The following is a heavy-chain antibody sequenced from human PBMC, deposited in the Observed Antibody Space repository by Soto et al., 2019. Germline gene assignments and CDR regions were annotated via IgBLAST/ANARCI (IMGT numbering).Heavy chain of an antibody. CDR3: ARSQDSCWYGYYFDY. CDR2: IYSGGST. Sequence: EVQLVETGGGLVQPGGSLRLSCAASGFTVSTNYMSWVRQAPGKGLEWVAVIYSGGSTYYADPVKGRFTISRDNSKNKLYLQMNSLSADDTAVYYFARSQDSCWYGYYFDYWGQGNMGTVFS. D-gene: IGHD6-19*01. V-gene: IGHV3-53*02. J-gene: IGHJ4*02. CDR1: GFTVSTNY.